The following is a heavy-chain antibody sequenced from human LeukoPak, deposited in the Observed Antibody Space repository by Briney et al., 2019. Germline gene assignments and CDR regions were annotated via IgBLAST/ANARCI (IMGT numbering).Heavy chain of an antibody. D-gene: IGHD6-13*01. CDR2: MRYDGSNT. CDR1: GFTFSSYG. CDR3: AIDPGYSSSWYYFDY. J-gene: IGHJ4*02. Sequence: AGGSLRLSCAASGFTFSSYGMHWVRRAPGKGLEWVAFMRYDGSNTYYADSVRGRFTISRDNAKNSLYLQMNSLRAEDTAVYFFAIDPGYSSSWYYFDYWGQGTLVTVPS. V-gene: IGHV3-30*02.